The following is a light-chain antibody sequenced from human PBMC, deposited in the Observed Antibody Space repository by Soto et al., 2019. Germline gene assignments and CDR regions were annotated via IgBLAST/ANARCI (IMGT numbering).Light chain of an antibody. V-gene: IGLV7-46*01. CDR2: DTD. Sequence: QAVVTQEPSMTVSPGGTVTLTCGSSTGPVTSSHYPCWFQQKPGQAPRPLLLDTDNKHSWTLARFSASLLGGKAALTLSGAQSEDEAEYYCSLYYSDALWVFGGGTKLTVL. J-gene: IGLJ3*02. CDR3: SLYYSDALWV. CDR1: TGPVTSSHY.